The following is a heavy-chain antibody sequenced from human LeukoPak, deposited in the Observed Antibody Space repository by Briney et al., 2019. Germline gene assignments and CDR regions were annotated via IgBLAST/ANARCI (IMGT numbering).Heavy chain of an antibody. J-gene: IGHJ4*02. V-gene: IGHV3-48*04. CDR2: ISSSSSTI. CDR3: ARGSGYYYGSGSFFDY. D-gene: IGHD3-10*01. Sequence: PGGSLRLSCAASGFTFSSYSMNWVRQAPGKGLEWVSYISSSSSTIYYADSVKGRFTISRDNAKNSLYLQMNSLRAEDTAVYYCARGSGYYYGSGSFFDYWGQGTLVTVSS. CDR1: GFTFSSYS.